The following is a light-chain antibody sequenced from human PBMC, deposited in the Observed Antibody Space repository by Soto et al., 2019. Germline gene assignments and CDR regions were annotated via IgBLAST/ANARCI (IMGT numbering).Light chain of an antibody. V-gene: IGKV3-15*01. Sequence: EIVMTQSPGTLSVSPGEGATLSCRASQSVGSNLAWYQQKPGQAPRLLIYGASTRATAIPARFSGSGSGTEFTLTISSLQSEDFAVYYCQQYDNWPPWTFGQVTKVEIK. CDR3: QQYDNWPPWT. J-gene: IGKJ1*01. CDR2: GAS. CDR1: QSVGSN.